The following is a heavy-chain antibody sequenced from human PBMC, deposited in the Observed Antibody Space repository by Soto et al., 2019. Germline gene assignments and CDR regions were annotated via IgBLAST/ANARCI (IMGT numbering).Heavy chain of an antibody. CDR3: ARGVSAGVDY. J-gene: IGHJ4*02. CDR2: MEPSTGTT. Sequence: ASVKVSCKASGYSFTSLDITWVRQTAGQGLEWMGWMEPSTGTTGYAQKFQGRVTMTRDTSINTAYMELTTLTSDDTAFYYCARGVSAGVDYWGQGTLVTVSS. CDR1: GYSFTSLD. D-gene: IGHD1-26*01. V-gene: IGHV1-8*01.